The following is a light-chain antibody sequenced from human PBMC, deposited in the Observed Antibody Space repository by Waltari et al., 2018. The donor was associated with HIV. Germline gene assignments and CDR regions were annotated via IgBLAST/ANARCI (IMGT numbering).Light chain of an antibody. CDR3: QSYDSSLSSSV. V-gene: IGLV1-40*01. J-gene: IGLJ2*01. Sequence: QSDLTQPPSVSVAPGQRVTISCSGVSAGYDVHWYQQLPGTAPKLLIYGNSNRPAGVPDRFSGSKSGPLASLAITGLQAEDEADYYCQSYDSSLSSSVFGGGTRLTVL. CDR1: SAGYD. CDR2: GNS.